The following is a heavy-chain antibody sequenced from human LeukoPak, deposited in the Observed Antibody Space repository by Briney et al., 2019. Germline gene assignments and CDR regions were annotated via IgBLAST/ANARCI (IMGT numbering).Heavy chain of an antibody. Sequence: SETLSLTCAVYGGSFSGYYWSWIRQPPGKGLEWIGEINHSGSTNYNPSLKSRVTISVDTSKNQLSLKLSSVTAADTAVYYCARGRGDYVWGSYRYNPHYFDYWGQGTLVTVSS. CDR1: GGSFSGYY. D-gene: IGHD3-16*02. CDR3: ARGRGDYVWGSYRYNPHYFDY. J-gene: IGHJ4*02. V-gene: IGHV4-34*01. CDR2: INHSGST.